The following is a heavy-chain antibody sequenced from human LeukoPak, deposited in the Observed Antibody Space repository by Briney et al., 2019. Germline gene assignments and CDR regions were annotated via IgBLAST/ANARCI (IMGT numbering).Heavy chain of an antibody. Sequence: SETLSLTCSVSGYSISSGYYWGWIRQPPGKGLEWIGRIYQSGSTYYNPSLRSRVTMSVDTSKNQFSLKLSSVTAADTAVYYCARVNYDSSGYYSHDAFDIWGQGTMVTVSS. J-gene: IGHJ3*02. D-gene: IGHD3-22*01. CDR1: GYSISSGYY. CDR2: IYQSGST. CDR3: ARVNYDSSGYYSHDAFDI. V-gene: IGHV4-38-2*02.